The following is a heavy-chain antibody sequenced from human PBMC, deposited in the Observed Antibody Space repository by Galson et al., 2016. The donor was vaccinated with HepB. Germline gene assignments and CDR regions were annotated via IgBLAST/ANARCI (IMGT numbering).Heavy chain of an antibody. D-gene: IGHD3-10*01. CDR2: IDPSDSYT. Sequence: QSGAEVKKPGESLRISCQGSTVNFIRYWISWVRQMPGKGLEWMGRIDPSDSYTKYSPSFQGHVTISLDKSISTAYLQWSSLEASDTAMYYCAIFYFDSGSYYNPDYWGQGTLVTVSS. V-gene: IGHV5-10-1*01. CDR3: AIFYFDSGSYYNPDY. J-gene: IGHJ4*02. CDR1: TVNFIRYW.